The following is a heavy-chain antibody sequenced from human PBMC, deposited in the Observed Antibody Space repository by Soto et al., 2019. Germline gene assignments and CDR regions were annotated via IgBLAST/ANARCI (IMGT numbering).Heavy chain of an antibody. Sequence: SETLSLTCTVAGGSMTRSGYYWSWIRQHPGTGLEWIGHISYSGSTYYNPSLKSRVTISVDTSKNQFSLKLSSVTAADTAVYYCARHLTYCSAGSCYSDFPYYGMDVWGQGTTVTVSS. J-gene: IGHJ6*02. CDR2: ISYSGST. V-gene: IGHV4-39*01. CDR1: GGSMTRSGYY. CDR3: ARHLTYCSAGSCYSDFPYYGMDV. D-gene: IGHD2-15*01.